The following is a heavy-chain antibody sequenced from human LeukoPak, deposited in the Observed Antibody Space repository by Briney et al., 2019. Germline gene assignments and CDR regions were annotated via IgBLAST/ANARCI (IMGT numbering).Heavy chain of an antibody. CDR2: IKPDGSEK. CDR3: ARGRMAVAGSYEY. V-gene: IGHV3-7*05. J-gene: IGHJ4*02. Sequence: PGGSLRLSCAASGITFGSYWMTWVRQAPGKGLECVANIKPDGSEKHYVDSVEGRFTISRDNAKNSLFLEMNSLRAEDTAVYYCARGRMAVAGSYEYWGQGNPGHRLL. CDR1: GITFGSYW. D-gene: IGHD6-19*01.